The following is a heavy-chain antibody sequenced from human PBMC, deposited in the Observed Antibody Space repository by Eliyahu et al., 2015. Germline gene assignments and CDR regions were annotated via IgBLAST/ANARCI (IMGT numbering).Heavy chain of an antibody. D-gene: IGHD1-26*01. CDR3: ARQWGGATGH. V-gene: IGHV6-1*01. CDR2: TYYRSKWYN. CDR1: GDXXXSNSAA. J-gene: IGHJ4*02. Sequence: QVQLQQSGPGLVKPSQTLSLTXXXXGDXXXSNSAAWTWIRQSPPRGLEWLGRTYYRSKWYNDYAVSVKSRITINADTSKNQFSLQLNSVTPEDTAVYYCARQWGGATGHWGQGTLVTVSS.